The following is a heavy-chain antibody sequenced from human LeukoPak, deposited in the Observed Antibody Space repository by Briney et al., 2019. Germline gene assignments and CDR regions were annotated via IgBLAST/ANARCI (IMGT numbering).Heavy chain of an antibody. D-gene: IGHD2-15*01. CDR1: GGSISSSTYY. J-gene: IGHJ6*02. CDR2: VYYSGST. CDR3: ARIVVVVAATRDFHGMDV. V-gene: IGHV4-39*07. Sequence: SETLSLTCIVSGGSISSSTYYWGWIRQPPGKGLEWIGSVYYSGSTYYNPSLKSRVTISVDTSKNQFSLKLSSVTAADTAAYYCARIVVVVAATRDFHGMDVWGQGTTVTVSS.